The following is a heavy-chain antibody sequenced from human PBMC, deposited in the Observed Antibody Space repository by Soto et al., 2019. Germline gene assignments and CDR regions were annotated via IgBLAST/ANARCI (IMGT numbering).Heavy chain of an antibody. D-gene: IGHD2-15*01. CDR3: ARRYCSGGSCFDP. Sequence: PSETLSLTCTVSGGSISSSYWSWIRQPPGKGLEWIGYIYYSGSTNYNPSLKSRVTISVDTSKNQFSLKLSSVTAADTAVHYCARRYCSGGSCFDPWGQGTLVTVSS. CDR2: IYYSGST. V-gene: IGHV4-59*08. J-gene: IGHJ5*02. CDR1: GGSISSSY.